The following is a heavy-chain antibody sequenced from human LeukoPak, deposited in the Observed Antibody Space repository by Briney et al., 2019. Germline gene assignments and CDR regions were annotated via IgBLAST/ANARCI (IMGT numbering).Heavy chain of an antibody. J-gene: IGHJ4*02. D-gene: IGHD6-19*01. V-gene: IGHV4-39*07. CDR3: ARESRKYSSDWPTFDY. CDR1: GGSISSSYSY. CDR2: IYYSGST. Sequence: PSETLSLTCTVSGGSISSSYSYWGWIRQPPGKGLEWIGNIYYSGSTYYNPSLKSRVTISVDTSKNHFSLKLNSVTAADTAVYYCARESRKYSSDWPTFDYWGQGTLVTVSS.